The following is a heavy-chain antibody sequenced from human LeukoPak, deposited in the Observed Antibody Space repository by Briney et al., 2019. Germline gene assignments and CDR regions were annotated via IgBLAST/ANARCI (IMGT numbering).Heavy chain of an antibody. J-gene: IGHJ4*02. CDR3: ARSGNAGPGWLRYYFDF. Sequence: GGSLRLSCAASGFTFSSRAIHWVRQAPGKGLEWVAVVSDDGTDKYYADSVKGRLTISRDNSRNTLYLQMSGLRVDDTAVYYCARSGNAGPGWLRYYFDFWGQGTLVTVSS. V-gene: IGHV3-30*04. D-gene: IGHD5-12*01. CDR1: GFTFSSRA. CDR2: VSDDGTDK.